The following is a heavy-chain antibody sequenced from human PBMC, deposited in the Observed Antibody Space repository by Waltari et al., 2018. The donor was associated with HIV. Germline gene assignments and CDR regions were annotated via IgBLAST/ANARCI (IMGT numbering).Heavy chain of an antibody. CDR2: IYYSGTT. D-gene: IGHD5-12*01. CDR3: ARHGGMATTFDY. Sequence: QVQLQETGPGLVKPSETLSLTCTVSGGSINYYYWNWLRQPPGKGLEWIGYIYYSGTTNYNPSLESRVTISVDTSKNHFSLNLTSVTAADTAMYYCARHGGMATTFDYWGQGSLVTVSS. J-gene: IGHJ4*02. V-gene: IGHV4-59*08. CDR1: GGSINYYY.